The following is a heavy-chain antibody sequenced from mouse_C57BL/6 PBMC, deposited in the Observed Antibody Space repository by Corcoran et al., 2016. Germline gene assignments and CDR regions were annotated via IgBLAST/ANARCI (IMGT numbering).Heavy chain of an antibody. D-gene: IGHD2-2*01. Sequence: DVQLQESGPGLVKPSQSLSLTCSVTGYSITSGYYWNWIRQFPGNKLEWMGYISYDGSNNYNPSLKNRISITRDTSKNQFFLKLNSVTTEDTATYYCAREKYGYDWYFDVWGTGTTVTVSS. CDR1: GYSITSGYY. V-gene: IGHV3-6*01. CDR2: ISYDGSN. J-gene: IGHJ1*03. CDR3: AREKYGYDWYFDV.